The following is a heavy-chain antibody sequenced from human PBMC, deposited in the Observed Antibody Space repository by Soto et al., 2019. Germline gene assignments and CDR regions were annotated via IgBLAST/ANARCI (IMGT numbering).Heavy chain of an antibody. J-gene: IGHJ4*02. V-gene: IGHV4-34*01. D-gene: IGHD2-2*01. Sequence: PSVNPSPTPAVNGGGPRGYCWGLIRPPPGEGVGGIGEINHTGGVTYKSALKSRVTILLDKSKNQFSLQLTSVTAADTALYYCARGEISRDYIDFSTSWFYFDSWGQGALVTVSS. CDR1: GGGPRGYC. CDR3: ARGEISRDYIDFSTSWFYFDS. CDR2: INHTGGV.